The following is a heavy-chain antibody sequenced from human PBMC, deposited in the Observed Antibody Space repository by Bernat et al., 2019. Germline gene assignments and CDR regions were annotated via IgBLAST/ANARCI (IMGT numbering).Heavy chain of an antibody. V-gene: IGHV1-3*01. J-gene: IGHJ6*02. CDR3: ARDPRYRGSGWERYYQYGMDV. CDR2: INAGNGNT. Sequence: QVQLVQSGAEVKKPGASVKVSCKASGYTFTSYAMHWVRQAPGQRLEWMGWINAGNGNTKYSQKFQGRVTITRDTSASTAYMELSSLRSEDTAVYYCARDPRYRGSGWERYYQYGMDVWGQGTTVTVSS. CDR1: GYTFTSYA. D-gene: IGHD6-19*01.